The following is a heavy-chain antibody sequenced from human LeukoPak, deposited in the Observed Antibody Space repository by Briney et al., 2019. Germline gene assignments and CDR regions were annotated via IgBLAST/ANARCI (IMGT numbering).Heavy chain of an antibody. CDR1: GFTFSGYA. V-gene: IGHV3-23*01. CDR3: AKGDRYSSSWYYYYYYSMEV. Sequence: GGSLRLSCAASGFTFSGYAMSWVRQAPGKGLEWVSAICGSGGITYYADSVKGRFTISRDNSKSTLYLQMNSLRAEDTAVYYCAKGDRYSSSWYYYYYYSMEVGAQRTTVTVSS. D-gene: IGHD6-13*01. CDR2: ICGSGGIT. J-gene: IGHJ6*01.